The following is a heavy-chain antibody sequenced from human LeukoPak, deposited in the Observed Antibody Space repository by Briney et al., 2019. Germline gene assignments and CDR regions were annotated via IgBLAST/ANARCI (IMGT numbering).Heavy chain of an antibody. Sequence: SETPSLTCTVSGGSISSGDYYWSWIRQPPGKGLEWIGYIYYSGSTYYNPSLKSRVTISVDTSKNQFSLKLSSVTAADTAVYYCARDSQWLVRYFDLWGRGTLVTVSS. CDR1: GGSISSGDYY. V-gene: IGHV4-30-4*01. CDR2: IYYSGST. CDR3: ARDSQWLVRYFDL. D-gene: IGHD6-19*01. J-gene: IGHJ2*01.